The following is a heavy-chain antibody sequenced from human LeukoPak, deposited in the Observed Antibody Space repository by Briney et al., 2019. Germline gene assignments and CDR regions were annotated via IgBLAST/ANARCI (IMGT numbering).Heavy chain of an antibody. Sequence: PSETLSLTCTVSGGSISSGSYYWSWIRQPAGKGLEWIGRIYTSGSTDYNPSLKSRVTISVDTSKNQFSLKLSSVTAADTAVYYCARFRNGHYSSSWYVGYFDYWGQGTLVTVSS. D-gene: IGHD6-13*01. CDR2: IYTSGST. V-gene: IGHV4-61*02. CDR1: GGSISSGSYY. J-gene: IGHJ4*02. CDR3: ARFRNGHYSSSWYVGYFDY.